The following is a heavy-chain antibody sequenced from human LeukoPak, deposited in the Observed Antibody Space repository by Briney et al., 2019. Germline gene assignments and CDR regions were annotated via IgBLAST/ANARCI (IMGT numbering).Heavy chain of an antibody. CDR3: ARVVPQLWFGGYYMDV. CDR2: ISSSRSYI. D-gene: IGHD3-10*01. CDR1: GFTFSSYS. Sequence: GGSLRLSCAASGFTFSSYSMNWVRQAPGKGLEWVSFISSSRSYIYYADSVKGRFTISRDNAKNSLYLQMNSLRAEDTAVYYCARVVPQLWFGGYYMDVWGKGTTVTVSS. V-gene: IGHV3-21*01. J-gene: IGHJ6*03.